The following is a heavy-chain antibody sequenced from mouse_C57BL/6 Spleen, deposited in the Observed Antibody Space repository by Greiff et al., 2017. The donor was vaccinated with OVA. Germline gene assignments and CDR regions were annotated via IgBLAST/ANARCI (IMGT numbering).Heavy chain of an antibody. CDR1: GYTFTSYW. CDR2: IHPNSGST. V-gene: IGHV1-64*01. D-gene: IGHD1-1*01. Sequence: QVQLQQPGAELVKPGASVKLSCKASGYTFTSYWMHWVKQRPGQGLEWIGMIHPNSGSTNYNEKFKSKATLTVDKSSSTAYMQLSSLTSEDSAVYYCARLSYYGSSSHWYFDVWGTGTTVTVSS. CDR3: ARLSYYGSSSHWYFDV. J-gene: IGHJ1*03.